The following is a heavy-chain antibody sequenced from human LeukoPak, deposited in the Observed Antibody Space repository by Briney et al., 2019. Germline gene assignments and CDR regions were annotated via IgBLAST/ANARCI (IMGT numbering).Heavy chain of an antibody. CDR1: GFPFRSYA. J-gene: IGHJ6*02. CDR2: IGSDGKT. V-gene: IGHV3-23*01. Sequence: PGGSLRLSCEASGFPFRSYAMTWVRQAPGKGLEWVSSIGSDGKTHYSESVKGRFVISRDNFGGMVFLQLKGLRVAGTALFYCARDLHYYVGMDVWGQGTTVTVSS. CDR3: ARDLHYYVGMDV. D-gene: IGHD3-10*02.